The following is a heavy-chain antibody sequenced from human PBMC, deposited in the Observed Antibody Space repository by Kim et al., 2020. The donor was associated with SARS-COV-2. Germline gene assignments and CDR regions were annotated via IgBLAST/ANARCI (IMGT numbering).Heavy chain of an antibody. CDR1: GLNNYA. CDR2: IYSGGSAT. V-gene: IGHV3-23*03. D-gene: IGHD1-1*01. J-gene: IGHJ4*02. Sequence: GGSLRPSCAASGLNNYAMSWVRQAPGKGLEWVSVIYSGGSATYYADSVKGRFIVSRDDSKNILYLQMNSLWAEDTAVYYCAKDVPGDAYYFDDWGQGTL. CDR3: AKDVPGDAYYFDD.